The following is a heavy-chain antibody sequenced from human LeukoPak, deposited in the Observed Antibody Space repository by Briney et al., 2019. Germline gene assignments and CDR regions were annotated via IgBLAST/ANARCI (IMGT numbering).Heavy chain of an antibody. Sequence: GASVKVSCTASGYTFTNYDINWVRQAPGQGLEWMGWMNPNSGNTGYAQKFQGRVTMTRNTSITTAYMELSSLRSEDTAVYYCARSKVGSTTLPIDYWGQGTLVIVSS. J-gene: IGHJ4*02. D-gene: IGHD1-26*01. V-gene: IGHV1-8*01. CDR1: GYTFTNYD. CDR3: ARSKVGSTTLPIDY. CDR2: MNPNSGNT.